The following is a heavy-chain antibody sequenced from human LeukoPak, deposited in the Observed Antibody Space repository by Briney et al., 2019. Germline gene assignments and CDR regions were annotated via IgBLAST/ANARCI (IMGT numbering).Heavy chain of an antibody. V-gene: IGHV1-2*02. Sequence: ASVKVSCKASGYTFTGYYMHWVRQAPGQGLEWMGWINPNSGGTNYAQKFQGRVTMTRDTSISTAYMELSRLRSDDTAVYYCARDMVFSATKDIVVVPAAIPDAFDIWGQGTMVTVSS. D-gene: IGHD2-2*01. CDR2: INPNSGGT. CDR3: ARDMVFSATKDIVVVPAAIPDAFDI. CDR1: GYTFTGYY. J-gene: IGHJ3*02.